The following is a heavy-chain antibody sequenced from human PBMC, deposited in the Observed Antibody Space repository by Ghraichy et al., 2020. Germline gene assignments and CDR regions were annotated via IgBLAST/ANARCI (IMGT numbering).Heavy chain of an antibody. CDR2: ISWNSGSI. D-gene: IGHD2-21*02. V-gene: IGHV3-9*01. J-gene: IGHJ3*02. CDR3: AKDGSPLNCGGDCSDAFDI. Sequence: GGSLRLSCAASGFTFDDYAMHWVRQVPGKGLEWVSGISWNSGSIAYADSVKGRFTISRDNAKNSLYLQMNSLRAEDTALYYCAKDGSPLNCGGDCSDAFDIWGQGTMVTVSS. CDR1: GFTFDDYA.